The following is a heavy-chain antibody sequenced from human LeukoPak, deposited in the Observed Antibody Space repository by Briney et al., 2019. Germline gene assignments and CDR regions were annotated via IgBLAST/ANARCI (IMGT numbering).Heavy chain of an antibody. V-gene: IGHV4-59*01. J-gene: IGHJ6*02. CDR1: EFTFSDYY. CDR3: ARDGSMDV. CDR2: ISYSGST. Sequence: GSLRLSCAASEFTFSDYYMNWIRQPPGKGLEWIGYISYSGSTNYNPSLKSRVTISVDTSKNQFSLKLRSVTAADTAVYYCARDGSMDVWGQGTTVTVSS.